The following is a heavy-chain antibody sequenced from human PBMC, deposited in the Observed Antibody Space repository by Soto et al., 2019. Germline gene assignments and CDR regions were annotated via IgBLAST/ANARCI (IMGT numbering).Heavy chain of an antibody. D-gene: IGHD4-17*01. CDR3: AKTATMTIRDGFDY. Sequence: EVHLLESGGGLVQPGGSLRLSCAASGFTFSSYSLSWVRPAPGKGLEWVSSINNNGGNTYYADSVKGRFTISRDNSKNTLYLQMNRLRAEDTALYYCAKTATMTIRDGFDYWGQGTLVTVSS. CDR1: GFTFSSYS. V-gene: IGHV3-23*01. CDR2: INNNGGNT. J-gene: IGHJ4*02.